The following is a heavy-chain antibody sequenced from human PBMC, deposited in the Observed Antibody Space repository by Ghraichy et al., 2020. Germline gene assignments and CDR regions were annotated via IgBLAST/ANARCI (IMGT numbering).Heavy chain of an antibody. V-gene: IGHV3-21*01. CDR3: AQLGYCSSTSCYYFDY. CDR2: ISSSSSYI. J-gene: IGHJ4*02. D-gene: IGHD2-2*01. Sequence: GGSLRLSCAASGFTFSSYSMNWVRQAPGKGLEWVSSISSSSSYIYYADSVKGRFTISRDNAKNSLYLQMNSLRAEDTAVYYCAQLGYCSSTSCYYFDYWGQGTLVTVSS. CDR1: GFTFSSYS.